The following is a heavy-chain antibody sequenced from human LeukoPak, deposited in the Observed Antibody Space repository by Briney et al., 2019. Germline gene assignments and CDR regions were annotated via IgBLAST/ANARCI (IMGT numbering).Heavy chain of an antibody. CDR2: INHSGST. D-gene: IGHD3-10*01. CDR3: ARRRQRVRITMVRGAPTHNWFDP. Sequence: PSETLSLTCAVYGGSFSGYYWSWIRQPPGKGLEWIGEINHSGSTNYNPSLKSRVTISVDTSKNQFSLKLSSVTAADTAVYYCARRRQRVRITMVRGAPTHNWFDPWGQGTLVTVSS. CDR1: GGSFSGYY. V-gene: IGHV4-34*01. J-gene: IGHJ5*02.